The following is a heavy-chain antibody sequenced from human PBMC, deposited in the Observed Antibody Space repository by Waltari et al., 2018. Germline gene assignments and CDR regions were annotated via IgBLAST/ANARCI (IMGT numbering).Heavy chain of an antibody. D-gene: IGHD6-13*01. CDR3: ARAGPAAHMDV. V-gene: IGHV1-2*02. Sequence: QVQLLQSGAEVKKPGASVKVSCKASGYTFSGYYMYWVRQAPGQGLECLGWLNLNSSATNYAQKFQGRVTMTRDTSISTVYVEVSRLTSDDTAVYYCARAGPAAHMDVWGKGTTVIVSS. J-gene: IGHJ6*03. CDR1: GYTFSGYY. CDR2: LNLNSSAT.